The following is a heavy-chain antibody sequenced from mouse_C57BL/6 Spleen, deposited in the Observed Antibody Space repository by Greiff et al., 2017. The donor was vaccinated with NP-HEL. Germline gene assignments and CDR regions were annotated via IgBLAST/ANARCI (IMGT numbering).Heavy chain of an antibody. CDR2: IDPSDSET. Sequence: QVQLQQPGAELVRPGSSVKLSCKASGYTFTSYWMHWVKQRPIQGLEWIGNIDPSDSETNYNQKFKDKATLTVDKSSSTAYMQLSSLTSEDSAVYYCARTDYYGSRYFDVWGTGTTVTVSS. D-gene: IGHD1-1*01. J-gene: IGHJ1*03. V-gene: IGHV1-52*01. CDR3: ARTDYYGSRYFDV. CDR1: GYTFTSYW.